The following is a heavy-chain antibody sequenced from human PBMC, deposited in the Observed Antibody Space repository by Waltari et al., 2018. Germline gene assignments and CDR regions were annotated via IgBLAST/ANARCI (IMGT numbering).Heavy chain of an antibody. CDR1: GGSISSGGYY. CDR3: ARDYSNYGWFDP. J-gene: IGHJ5*02. Sequence: QVQLQESGPGLVKPSQTLSLTCTVSGGSISSGGYYWSWIRQHPGKGLEWIVYIYYSGSTYYNPSLKSRVTTSVDTSKNQFSLKLSSVTAADTAVYYCARDYSNYGWFDPWGQGTLVTVSS. V-gene: IGHV4-31*03. CDR2: IYYSGST. D-gene: IGHD4-4*01.